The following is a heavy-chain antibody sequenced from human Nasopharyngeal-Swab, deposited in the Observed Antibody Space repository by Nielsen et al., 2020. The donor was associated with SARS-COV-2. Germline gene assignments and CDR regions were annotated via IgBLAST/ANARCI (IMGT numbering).Heavy chain of an antibody. D-gene: IGHD2-21*02. CDR3: ASAGGGGDWH. CDR2: IWYDGRNK. V-gene: IGHV3-33*01. Sequence: WIRQPPGKGLEWVAVIWYDGRNKYYADSVQGRSTISRDNSKNTLYLQMNSLRAEDTAMYYCASAGGGGDWHWGQGTLVTVSS. J-gene: IGHJ4*02.